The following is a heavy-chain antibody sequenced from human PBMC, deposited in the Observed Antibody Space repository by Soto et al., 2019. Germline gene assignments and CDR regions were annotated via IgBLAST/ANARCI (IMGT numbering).Heavy chain of an antibody. CDR1: GYSFTSYW. CDR3: ASSQRGYSYGVDY. CDR2: IDPSDSYT. Sequence: GESLKISCKGSGYSFTSYWISWVRQMPGKGLEWMGRIDPSDSYTNYSPSFQGHVTISADKSISTAYLQWSSLKASDTAMYYRASSQRGYSYGVDYWGQGNLGTVSS. D-gene: IGHD5-18*01. J-gene: IGHJ4*02. V-gene: IGHV5-10-1*01.